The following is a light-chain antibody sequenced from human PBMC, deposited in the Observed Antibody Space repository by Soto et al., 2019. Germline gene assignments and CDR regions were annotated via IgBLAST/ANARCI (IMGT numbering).Light chain of an antibody. CDR3: LVLGRGGTLM. J-gene: IGLJ3*02. CDR2: EVD. Sequence: QSALTQPASVSGSPGQSISISCTGTNTDVGGHHYVSWYQQHPGKAPKLVIYEVDNRPSNVSARFSGSKRGNTASLTIPGVQAGDDGDYFCLVLGRGGTLMFGGGTKVTVL. V-gene: IGLV2-14*03. CDR1: NTDVGGHHY.